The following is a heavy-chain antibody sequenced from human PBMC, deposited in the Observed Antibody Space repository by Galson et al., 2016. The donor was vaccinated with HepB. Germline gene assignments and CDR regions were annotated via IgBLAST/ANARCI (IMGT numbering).Heavy chain of an antibody. J-gene: IGHJ6*02. CDR1: AFTFSSYS. CDR3: ARDTAMIYGMDV. D-gene: IGHD5-18*01. Sequence: SLRLSCAASAFTFSSYSMNWVRQAPGKGLEWVSYISSTGSNIDYADSVKGRFTISRDDAKNSLYLQMNSLRAEDTAVYYCARDTAMIYGMDVWGQGTTVTVSS. V-gene: IGHV3-48*01. CDR2: ISSTGSNI.